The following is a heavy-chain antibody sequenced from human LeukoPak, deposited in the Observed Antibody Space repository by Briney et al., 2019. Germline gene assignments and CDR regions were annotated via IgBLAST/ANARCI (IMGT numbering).Heavy chain of an antibody. Sequence: GSLRLSCAASGFSSYSLSWIRQPPGKGLEWIGEINHSGSTNYNPSLKSRVTISVDTSKNQFSLKLSSVTAADTAVYYCARSYYYDSNIDYWGQGTLVTVSS. J-gene: IGHJ4*02. V-gene: IGHV4-34*01. CDR3: ARSYYYDSNIDY. CDR1: GFSSYS. CDR2: INHSGST. D-gene: IGHD3-22*01.